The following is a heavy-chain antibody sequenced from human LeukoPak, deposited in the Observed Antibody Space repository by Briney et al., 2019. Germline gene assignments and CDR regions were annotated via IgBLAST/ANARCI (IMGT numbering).Heavy chain of an antibody. CDR2: ISWNSGSI. CDR3: ARVIVFPTYYYDSSGSRHDSNWFDP. J-gene: IGHJ5*02. V-gene: IGHV3-20*04. D-gene: IGHD3-22*01. CDR1: GFTFSSYW. Sequence: PGGSLRLSCAASGFTFSSYWMSWVRQAPGKGLEWVSGISWNSGSIGYADSVKGRFTISRDNAKNSLYLQMNSLRAEDTAVYYCARVIVFPTYYYDSSGSRHDSNWFDPWGQGTLVTVSS.